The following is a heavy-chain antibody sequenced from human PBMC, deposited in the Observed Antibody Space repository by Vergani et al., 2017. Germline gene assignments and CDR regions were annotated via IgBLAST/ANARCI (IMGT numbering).Heavy chain of an antibody. J-gene: IGHJ3*02. CDR3: SKLTYDLGDAFDI. V-gene: IGHV4-59*02. CDR1: GGSVSSYY. CDR2: IYYSGST. Sequence: QVQLQESGPGLVKPSETLSLTCTVSGGSVSSYYWSWIRQPPGKGLEWSGYIYYSGSTNYNTSIKSRVTISVDTSKNQFSLKLSTVTAADAAVYYCSKLTYDLGDAFDIWGQGTMVTVSS. D-gene: IGHD3-3*01.